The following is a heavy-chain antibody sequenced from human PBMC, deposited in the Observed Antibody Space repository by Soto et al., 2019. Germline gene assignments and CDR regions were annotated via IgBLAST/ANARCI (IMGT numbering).Heavy chain of an antibody. V-gene: IGHV1-46*01. J-gene: IGHJ4*02. Sequence: GASVKVSCKASGNTFTSYYMHWVRQAPGQGLEWMGIINPSGGSTNYAQKLQGRVAMTRDTSTSTVYMELNSLRSEDTAVYYCARPPYPGCINAVCYPLDYWGQGTLVTVSS. CDR2: INPSGGST. CDR3: ARPPYPGCINAVCYPLDY. D-gene: IGHD2-8*01. CDR1: GNTFTSYY.